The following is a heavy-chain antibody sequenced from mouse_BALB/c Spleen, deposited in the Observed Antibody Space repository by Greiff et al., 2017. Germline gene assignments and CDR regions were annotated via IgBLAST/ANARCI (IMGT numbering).Heavy chain of an antibody. CDR1: GYTFSSYW. V-gene: IGHV1-9*01. D-gene: IGHD1-1*01. CDR2: ILPGSGST. J-gene: IGHJ2*01. CDR3: ARPITTVVATDY. Sequence: VKLMESGAELMKPGASVKISCKATGYTFSSYWIEWVKQRPGHGLEWIGEILPGSGSTNYNEKFKGKATFTADTSSNTAYMQLSSLTSEDSAVYYCARPITTVVATDYWGQGTTLTVSS.